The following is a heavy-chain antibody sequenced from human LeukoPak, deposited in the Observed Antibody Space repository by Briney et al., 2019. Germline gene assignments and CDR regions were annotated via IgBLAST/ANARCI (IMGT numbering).Heavy chain of an antibody. D-gene: IGHD1-26*01. CDR2: ISAYNGNT. CDR1: GYTFTSYG. CDR3: ARSSSGSYFGGYYFDY. Sequence: ASVKVSCKASGYTFTSYGISWARQAPGQGLEWMGWISAYNGNTNYAQKLQGRVTMTTDTSTSTAYMERRSLRSDDTAVYYCARSSSGSYFGGYYFDYWGQGTLVTVSS. J-gene: IGHJ4*02. V-gene: IGHV1-18*01.